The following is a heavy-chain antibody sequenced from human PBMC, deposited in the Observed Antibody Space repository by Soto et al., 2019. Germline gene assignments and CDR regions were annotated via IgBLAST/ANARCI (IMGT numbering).Heavy chain of an antibody. CDR3: AYGGHYSRTNWFDH. V-gene: IGHV5-51*01. CDR2: IYPGNSET. J-gene: IGHJ5*02. CDR1: GYTFTNYW. Sequence: GESLKISCKGSGYTFTNYWIGWVRQMPGKGLEWMGIIYPGNSETRYRPSFQGQVTISVDKSISTAYLQWSSLKASDTAMYYCAYGGHYSRTNWFDHWGQGTLVTVSS. D-gene: IGHD4-4*01.